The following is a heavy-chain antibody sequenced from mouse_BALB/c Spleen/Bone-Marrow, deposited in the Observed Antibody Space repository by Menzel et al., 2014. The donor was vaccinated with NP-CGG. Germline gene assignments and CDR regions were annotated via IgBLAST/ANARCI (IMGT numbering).Heavy chain of an antibody. D-gene: IGHD3-3*01. J-gene: IGHJ2*01. CDR3: ARGTGYYFDY. CDR1: GDSINNAY. CDR2: ISYSGNT. V-gene: IGHV3-8*02. Sequence: EVQGVESGPRLVKPSQTLSLTCSVTGDSINNAYWNWIRKFPGNKIDYMGYISYSGNTYYNPSLKSRISITRDTSKNQFYLQLNSVTTEDTATYFCARGTGYYFDYWGQGTTLTVSS.